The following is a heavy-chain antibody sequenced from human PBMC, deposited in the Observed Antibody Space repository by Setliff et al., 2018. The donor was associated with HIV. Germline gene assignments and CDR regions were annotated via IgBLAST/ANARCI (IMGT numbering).Heavy chain of an antibody. J-gene: IGHJ4*02. V-gene: IGHV1-24*01. Sequence: ASVKVSCKISGYTLTELSIHWVRQAPGKGLEWMANFDPEDGETFYAQKFQGRLTMTEDTSTDTAYMELSSLRSDDTAVYYCARRVPPIPSGDLDYWGQGTLVTVSS. CDR1: GYTLTELS. CDR3: ARRVPPIPSGDLDY. CDR2: FDPEDGET. D-gene: IGHD4-17*01.